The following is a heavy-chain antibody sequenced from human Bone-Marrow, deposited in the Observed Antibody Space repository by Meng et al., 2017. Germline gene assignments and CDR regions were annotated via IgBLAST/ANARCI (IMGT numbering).Heavy chain of an antibody. CDR3: ARGYCSGGSCYSIDY. V-gene: IGHV1-69*06. J-gene: IGHJ4*02. CDR2: IIPIFGTA. D-gene: IGHD2-15*01. CDR1: GGTFSSYA. Sequence: QVFESGSGVNKPGASCKVSCKASGGTFSSYAISWVRQAPGQGLEWMGGIIPIFGTANYAQKFQGRVTITADKSTSTAYMELSSLRSEDTAVYYCARGYCSGGSCYSIDYWGQGTLVTVSS.